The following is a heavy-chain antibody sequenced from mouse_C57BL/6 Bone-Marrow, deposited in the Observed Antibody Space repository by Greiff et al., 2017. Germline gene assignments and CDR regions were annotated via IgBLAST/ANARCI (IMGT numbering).Heavy chain of an antibody. CDR1: GYSFTDYE. J-gene: IGHJ4*01. Sequence: QVQLQQSGAELVRPWASVTLSCKASGYSFTDYEMHWVKQTPVHGLEWIGAIDPETGGTAYNQKFKGKAILTADKSSSTAYMELRSLTSEDSAVYYGTRGIYYPYAMDYWGQGTSVTVSS. V-gene: IGHV1-15*01. D-gene: IGHD1-1*01. CDR3: TRGIYYPYAMDY. CDR2: IDPETGGT.